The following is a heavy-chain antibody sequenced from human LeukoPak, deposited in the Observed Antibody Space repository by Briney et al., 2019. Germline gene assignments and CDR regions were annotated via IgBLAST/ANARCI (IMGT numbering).Heavy chain of an antibody. CDR3: AREVYYGSGRRFDY. Sequence: GGSLRLSCAASGFTFSDYYMSWIRQAPGKGLEWVSYISSSGSTIYYADSVKGRFTISRDNAKNSLYLQMNSLRVEDTALYFCAREVYYGSGRRFDYWGQGTLVTVSS. V-gene: IGHV3-11*04. D-gene: IGHD3-10*01. CDR2: ISSSGSTI. CDR1: GFTFSDYY. J-gene: IGHJ4*02.